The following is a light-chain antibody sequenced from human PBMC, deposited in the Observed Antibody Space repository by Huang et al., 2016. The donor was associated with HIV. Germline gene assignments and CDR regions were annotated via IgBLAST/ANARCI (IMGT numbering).Light chain of an antibody. Sequence: EIVLTQSPATLALSLGERATFSGRASQSVGSNLVWYKQKRGQAPRLLIDDASNRATGSPARFSGSGSGTDFALTISSLEPEDFAVYYCQQCSNWPPTFGGGTKVGIK. CDR3: QQCSNWPPT. J-gene: IGKJ4*01. CDR1: QSVGSN. CDR2: DAS. V-gene: IGKV3-11*01.